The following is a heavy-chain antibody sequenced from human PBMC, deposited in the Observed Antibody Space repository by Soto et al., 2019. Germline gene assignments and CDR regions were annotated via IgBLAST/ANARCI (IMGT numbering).Heavy chain of an antibody. CDR3: VKEGSGWDSRGSFDF. J-gene: IGHJ3*01. D-gene: IGHD6-19*01. CDR1: GLTFSNYG. CDR2: ISGTGGSA. V-gene: IGHV3-23*01. Sequence: VGSLRLSCAASGLTFSNYGMNWVRQAPGKGLEWVGGISGTGGSAYHAGSVKGRLTISRDNSKNTLYLQMNSLRAEDTAIYYCVKEGSGWDSRGSFDFWGRGTMVTVSS.